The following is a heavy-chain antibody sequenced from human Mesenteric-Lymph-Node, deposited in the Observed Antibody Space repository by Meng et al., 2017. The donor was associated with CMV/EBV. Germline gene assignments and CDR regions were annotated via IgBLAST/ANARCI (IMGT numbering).Heavy chain of an antibody. CDR2: ISAYNGNT. Sequence: ASVKVSCKASGYTFTSFDINWVRQATGQGLEWMGWISAYNGNTNYAQKLQGRVTMTTDTSTSTAYMELRSLRSDDTAVYYCARLCSSTSCYSPDYYYYGMDVWGQGTTVTVSS. D-gene: IGHD2-2*02. CDR3: ARLCSSTSCYSPDYYYYGMDV. V-gene: IGHV1-18*04. CDR1: GYTFTSFD. J-gene: IGHJ6*02.